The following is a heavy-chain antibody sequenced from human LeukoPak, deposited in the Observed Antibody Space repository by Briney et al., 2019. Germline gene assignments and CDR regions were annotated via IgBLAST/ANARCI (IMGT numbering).Heavy chain of an antibody. CDR2: NNPADGGT. J-gene: IGHJ4*02. V-gene: IGHV1-3*01. CDR1: GFSFTTYG. Sequence: ASVKVYCKASGFSFTTYGIHWVSQAPGQRLEWMGWNNPADGGTRYSQKFQGRVSITRDTSATTAYMELSSLRSEDTAVYYCARRLKGSYGNPFYYWGQGTLVTVSS. D-gene: IGHD4-11*01. CDR3: ARRLKGSYGNPFYY.